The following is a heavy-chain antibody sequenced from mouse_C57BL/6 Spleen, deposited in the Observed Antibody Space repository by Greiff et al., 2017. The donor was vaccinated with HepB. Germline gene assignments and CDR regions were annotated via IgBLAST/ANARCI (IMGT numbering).Heavy chain of an antibody. V-gene: IGHV1-69*01. CDR2: IDPSDSYT. CDR1: GYTFTSYW. Sequence: QVQLQQPGAELVMPGASVKLSCKASGYTFTSYWMHWVKQRPGQGLEWIGEIDPSDSYTNYNQKFKGKSTLTVDKSSSTAYMQLSSLTSEDSAVYYCARRGSWLAYYFDYWGQGTTLTVSS. J-gene: IGHJ2*01. CDR3: ARRGSWLAYYFDY. D-gene: IGHD1-1*02.